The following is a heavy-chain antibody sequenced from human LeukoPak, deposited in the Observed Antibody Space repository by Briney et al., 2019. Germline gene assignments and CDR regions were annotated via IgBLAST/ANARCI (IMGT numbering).Heavy chain of an antibody. V-gene: IGHV3-66*01. Sequence: GGSLRLSCAASGFTVSSNYMSWVRQAPGKELQWVSIIYSDGTTYYADSVKGRFTISRDNSKNTLYLQMNSLRAEDTAVYYCARDPRYNYDRSGYAFDIWGQGTMVTVSS. CDR1: GFTVSSNY. CDR2: IYSDGTT. J-gene: IGHJ3*02. CDR3: ARDPRYNYDRSGYAFDI. D-gene: IGHD3-22*01.